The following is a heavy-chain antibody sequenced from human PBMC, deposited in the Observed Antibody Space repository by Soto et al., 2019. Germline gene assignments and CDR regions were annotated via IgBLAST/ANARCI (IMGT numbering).Heavy chain of an antibody. CDR1: GFPFNNAW. J-gene: IGHJ3*02. Sequence: PGWSLRLSCAAAGFPFNNAWMNWVRQAPGKGLEWVGRMKSKGDVATTDYGAPVKGRFTISRDDSKNTLYLQMNSLKTEDTAVYYCTKEPRYTDASHIWGQGTMVTGSS. V-gene: IGHV3-15*01. CDR3: TKEPRYTDASHI. CDR2: MKSKGDVATT. D-gene: IGHD1-1*01.